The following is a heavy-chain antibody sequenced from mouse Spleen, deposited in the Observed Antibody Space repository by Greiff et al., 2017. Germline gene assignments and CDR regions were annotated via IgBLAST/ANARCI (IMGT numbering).Heavy chain of an antibody. Sequence: VQLQQPGAELVRPGTSVKLSCKASGYTFTSYWMHWVKQRPGQGLEWIGVIDPSDSYTNYNQKFKGKATLTVDTSSSTAYMQLSSLTSEDSAVYYCARGTGWDFDYWGQGTTLTVSS. CDR1: GYTFTSYW. D-gene: IGHD3-3*01. V-gene: IGHV1-59*01. CDR2: IDPSDSYT. CDR3: ARGTGWDFDY. J-gene: IGHJ2*01.